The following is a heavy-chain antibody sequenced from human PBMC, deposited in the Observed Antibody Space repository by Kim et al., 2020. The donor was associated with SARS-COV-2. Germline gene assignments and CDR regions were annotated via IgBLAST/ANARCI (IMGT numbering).Heavy chain of an antibody. D-gene: IGHD2-2*01. V-gene: IGHV1-24*01. CDR2: FDPEDGET. CDR3: ATEKYQLLSGYFYGMDV. CDR1: GYTLTQLS. J-gene: IGHJ6*02. Sequence: ASVKVSCKVSGYTLTQLSMHWVRQAPGKGLEWMGGFDPEDGETIYVQKFHGRVTMTEDTSTDTAYMELSSLRSEDTAVYYCATEKYQLLSGYFYGMDVWGQGTTVTVSS.